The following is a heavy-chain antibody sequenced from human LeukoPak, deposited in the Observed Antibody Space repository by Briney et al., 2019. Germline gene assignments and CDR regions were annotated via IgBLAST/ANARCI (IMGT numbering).Heavy chain of an antibody. Sequence: GGSLRLSCVASGFTFDDYGMSWVRQAPGKGLEWVSGINWNGGSTGYADSVKGRFTISRDNAKNSLYLQMNSLRAEDTALYHCARTPLGSGSYDYWGQGTLVTVSS. CDR2: INWNGGST. CDR3: ARTPLGSGSYDY. J-gene: IGHJ4*02. D-gene: IGHD3-10*01. V-gene: IGHV3-20*01. CDR1: GFTFDDYG.